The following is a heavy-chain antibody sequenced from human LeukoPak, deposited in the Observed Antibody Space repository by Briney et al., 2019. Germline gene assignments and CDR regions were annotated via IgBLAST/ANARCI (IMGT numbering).Heavy chain of an antibody. V-gene: IGHV4-4*07. J-gene: IGHJ3*02. CDR2: IYTSGST. CDR1: GGSISSYY. CDR3: ASSYSYPFDASGI. D-gene: IGHD2-15*01. Sequence: SETLSLTCTVSGGSISSYYWSWIRQPAGKGLEWIGRIYTSGSTNHNPSLKSRVTMSVDTSKNQFSLKLSSVTAADTAVYYCASSYSYPFDASGIWGQGTMVTVSS.